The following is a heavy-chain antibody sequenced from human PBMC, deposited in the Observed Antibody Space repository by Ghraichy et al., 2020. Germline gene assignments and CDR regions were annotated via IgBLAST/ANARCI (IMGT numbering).Heavy chain of an antibody. D-gene: IGHD6-19*01. Sequence: GGSLRLSCAASGFTFNTYAMNWVRQAPGKGLEWVSAVSASGGRTYYADSVKGRFTISSDNSRNTVYLQMNSLRAEDTAVYHCAKRGEEAGLDPRGQGTLVTVSS. J-gene: IGHJ5*02. V-gene: IGHV3-23*01. CDR1: GFTFNTYA. CDR3: AKRGEEAGLDP. CDR2: VSASGGRT.